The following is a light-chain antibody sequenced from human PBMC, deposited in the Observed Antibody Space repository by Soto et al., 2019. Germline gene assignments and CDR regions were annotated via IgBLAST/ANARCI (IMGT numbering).Light chain of an antibody. CDR1: NIGSKS. Sequence: SYVLTQPPSVSVAPGKTASITCGGNNIGSKSVHWYQQKSGQAPVLVIYNEVDRPSGIPERFSGSNYGNTATLTISRVEAGDEAAYYCHVWDSDRDHPVFGGGPKLTVL. CDR3: HVWDSDRDHPV. V-gene: IGLV3-21*04. J-gene: IGLJ2*01. CDR2: NEV.